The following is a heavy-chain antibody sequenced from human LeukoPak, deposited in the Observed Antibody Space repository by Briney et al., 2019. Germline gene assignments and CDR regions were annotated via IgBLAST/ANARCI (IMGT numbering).Heavy chain of an antibody. Sequence: GGSLRLSCVASGFTFSSYGMYWVRQAPGKGLEGVAVIWYDGSNKYYADSVKGRFTISRDNSKNTLYLQMNSLRAEDTAVYYCARVLCSGGTCLDAFDIWGQGTMVTVSS. D-gene: IGHD2-15*01. CDR3: ARVLCSGGTCLDAFDI. V-gene: IGHV3-33*01. CDR1: GFTFSSYG. CDR2: IWYDGSNK. J-gene: IGHJ3*02.